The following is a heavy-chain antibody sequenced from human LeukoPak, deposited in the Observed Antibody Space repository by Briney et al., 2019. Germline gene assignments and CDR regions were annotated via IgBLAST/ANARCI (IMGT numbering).Heavy chain of an antibody. V-gene: IGHV1-2*02. J-gene: IGHJ4*02. CDR3: ARFYCSGGSCYHFDY. D-gene: IGHD2-15*01. Sequence: ASVKVSCKASGYTFTGYYMHWVRQAPGQGLEWMGWINPNSGGTNYAQTFQGRVTMTRDTSISTAYMELRSLRSDDTAVYYCARFYCSGGSCYHFDYWGQGTLVSVSS. CDR2: INPNSGGT. CDR1: GYTFTGYY.